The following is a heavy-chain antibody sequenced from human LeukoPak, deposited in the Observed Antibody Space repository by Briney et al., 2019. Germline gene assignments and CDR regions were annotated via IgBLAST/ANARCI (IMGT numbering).Heavy chain of an antibody. CDR1: GFTFSNYA. CDR2: ISGSGDST. D-gene: IGHD2-2*01. CDR3: ARVNPIVVVPAAIPTFDY. J-gene: IGHJ4*02. Sequence: GGSLRLSCAASGFTFSNYALSWVRQAPGKGLEWVSVISGSGDSTYYADSVKGRFTISRDNFKNTVYLQMNSLRAEDTAVYYCARVNPIVVVPAAIPTFDYWGQGTLVTVSS. V-gene: IGHV3-23*01.